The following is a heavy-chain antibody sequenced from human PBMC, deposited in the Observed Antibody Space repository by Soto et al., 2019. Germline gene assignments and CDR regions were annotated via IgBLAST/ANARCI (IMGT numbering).Heavy chain of an antibody. Sequence: VNLYRKTSGYTISVYVISWGRHTTRKGLEWMGGIIPIFDTANYAQKFQGRVTITADESTSTAYMELSSLRSEDTAVYYCARHDCISTSCYYYYYYSMDVWGQGTTVT. CDR2: IIPIFDTA. CDR3: ARHDCISTSCYYYYYYSMDV. V-gene: IGHV1-69*13. J-gene: IGHJ6*01. CDR1: GYTISVYV. D-gene: IGHD2-2*01.